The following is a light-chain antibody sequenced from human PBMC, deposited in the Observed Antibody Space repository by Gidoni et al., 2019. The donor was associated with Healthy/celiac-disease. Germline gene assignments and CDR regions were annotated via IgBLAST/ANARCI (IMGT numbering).Light chain of an antibody. Sequence: SSELTQAPAVSVALGQTVRITCQGDRLRSYYASWYQQKPGQAPVLGIYGKNNRPSGIPDRFSGSSAGNTASLTITGAQAEDEADYYCNSRDSSGNHLRVFGGGTKLTVL. CDR3: NSRDSSGNHLRV. V-gene: IGLV3-19*01. CDR2: GKN. J-gene: IGLJ3*02. CDR1: RLRSYY.